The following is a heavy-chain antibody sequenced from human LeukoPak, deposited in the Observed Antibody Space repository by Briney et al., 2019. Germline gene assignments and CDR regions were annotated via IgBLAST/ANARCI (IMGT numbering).Heavy chain of an antibody. D-gene: IGHD3-22*01. J-gene: IGHJ3*02. CDR3: ARGALYYYDSSGFDAFDI. CDR2: IYYSGST. V-gene: IGHV4-59*01. Sequence: PSETLSLTCTVSGGSISSYYWSWIRQPPGKGLEWIGYIYYSGSTNYNPSLKSRVTISVDTSKNQSSLKLSSVTAADTAVYYCARGALYYYDSSGFDAFDIWGQGTMVTVSS. CDR1: GGSISSYY.